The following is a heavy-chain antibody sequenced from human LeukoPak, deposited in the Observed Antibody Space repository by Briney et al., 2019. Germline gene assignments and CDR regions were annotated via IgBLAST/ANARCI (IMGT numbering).Heavy chain of an antibody. J-gene: IGHJ4*02. D-gene: IGHD3-10*01. V-gene: IGHV1-2*02. CDR2: INPNSGGT. Sequence: GASVKVSCKASGYTFIGYYIHWVRQAPGQGLEWMGWINPNSGGTNYAQKFQGRVTMTRDTSTSTAYMELRSLRSDDTAVYYCARDRLMLLWFGESSYPLDYWGQGTLVTVSS. CDR1: GYTFIGYY. CDR3: ARDRLMLLWFGESSYPLDY.